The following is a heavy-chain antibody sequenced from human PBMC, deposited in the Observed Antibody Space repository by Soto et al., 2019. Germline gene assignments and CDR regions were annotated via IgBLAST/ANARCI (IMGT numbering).Heavy chain of an antibody. Sequence: ASVKVSCKASGYTFTSYGISWVRQAPGQGLEWMGWISAYNGNTNYAQKLQGRVTMTTDTSTSTAYMELRSLRSDDTAVYYCARDLTTYYDFWSGPPDYGMDVWGQGTTVTVYS. J-gene: IGHJ6*02. D-gene: IGHD3-3*01. V-gene: IGHV1-18*04. CDR2: ISAYNGNT. CDR1: GYTFTSYG. CDR3: ARDLTTYYDFWSGPPDYGMDV.